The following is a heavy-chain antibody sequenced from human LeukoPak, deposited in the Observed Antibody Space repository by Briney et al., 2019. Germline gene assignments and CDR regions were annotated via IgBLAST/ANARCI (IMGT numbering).Heavy chain of an antibody. D-gene: IGHD6-19*01. CDR1: VGTFSSYA. V-gene: IGHV1-69*05. J-gene: IGHJ5*02. Sequence: SVKVSCKASVGTFSSYAISWVRQAPGQGLEWMGGIIPIFGTANYAQKFQGRVTITTDESTSTAYMELSSLRSEDTAVYYCARPQSSGPYLWGNWFDPWGQGTLVTVSS. CDR2: IIPIFGTA. CDR3: ARPQSSGPYLWGNWFDP.